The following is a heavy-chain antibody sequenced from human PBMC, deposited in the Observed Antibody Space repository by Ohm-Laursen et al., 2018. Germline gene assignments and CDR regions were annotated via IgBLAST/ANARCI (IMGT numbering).Heavy chain of an antibody. CDR2: IYSGGST. Sequence: SLRLSCSASGFTVSSNYMSWVRQAPGKGLEWVSVIYSGGSTYYADSVKGRFTISRDNSKNTLYLQMNSLRAEDTAVYYCARGAYDFWSGYYTGPGGMDVWGQGTTVTVSS. CDR3: ARGAYDFWSGYYTGPGGMDV. CDR1: GFTVSSNY. V-gene: IGHV3-53*01. J-gene: IGHJ6*02. D-gene: IGHD3-3*01.